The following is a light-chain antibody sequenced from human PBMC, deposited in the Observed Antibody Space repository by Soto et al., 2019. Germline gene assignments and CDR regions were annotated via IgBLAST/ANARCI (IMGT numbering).Light chain of an antibody. CDR2: GAS. Sequence: EIVMTQSPATLSVSPGERATLSCRASQSVSSTLAWYPQKPGQVPRLLIYGASTRATGIPARFSGSGSGTEFTLTISSLQSEDFAVYYCQQYNNWPFTFGPGTKVDIK. CDR3: QQYNNWPFT. V-gene: IGKV3D-15*01. CDR1: QSVSST. J-gene: IGKJ3*01.